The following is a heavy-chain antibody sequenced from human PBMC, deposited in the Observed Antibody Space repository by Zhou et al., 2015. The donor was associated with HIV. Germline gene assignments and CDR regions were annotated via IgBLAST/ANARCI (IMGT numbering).Heavy chain of an antibody. CDR2: IRNKVKTYAT. D-gene: IGHD3-3*01. J-gene: IGHJ6*04. CDR3: VRGDFWSGDV. V-gene: IGHV3-73*02. CDR1: GFNFSDSS. Sequence: EVQLVESGGGLVQPGGSLKLSCAASGFNFSDSSIHWVRQASGKGLEWVGRIRNKVKTYATSYAASVRGRFTISRDNAKNSLSLQMNSLTAEDTAVYYCVRGDFWSGDVWGTGTTVTVSS.